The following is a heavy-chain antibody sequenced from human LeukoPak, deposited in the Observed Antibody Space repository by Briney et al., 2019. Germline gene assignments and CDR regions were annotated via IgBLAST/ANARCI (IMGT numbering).Heavy chain of an antibody. Sequence: ASVKVSCKASGYTFTSYDINWVRQATGQGLEWMGWMNPNSGNTGYAQKFQGRVTMTRNTSISTAYMELSSLRAEDTAVYYCAKAYSSHYYYYYGMDVWGQGTTVTVSS. J-gene: IGHJ6*02. CDR2: MNPNSGNT. D-gene: IGHD6-19*01. V-gene: IGHV1-8*01. CDR3: AKAYSSHYYYYYGMDV. CDR1: GYTFTSYD.